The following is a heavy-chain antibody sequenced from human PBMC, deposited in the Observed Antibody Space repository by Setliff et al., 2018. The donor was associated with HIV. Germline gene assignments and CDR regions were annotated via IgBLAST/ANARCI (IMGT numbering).Heavy chain of an antibody. CDR1: GGSISSGSYY. V-gene: IGHV4-61*09. CDR2: IYTSGST. D-gene: IGHD2-8*02. J-gene: IGHJ6*03. CDR3: ARESRVRDLVVVVDARENYYYCMDV. Sequence: KPSETLSLTCTVSGGSISSGSYYWSWIRQPAGKGLEWIGHIYTSGSTNYNPSLKNRVTISVDTSKNQFSLRLTSVTAADTAVYYCARESRVRDLVVVVDARENYYYCMDVWGKGTTVTV.